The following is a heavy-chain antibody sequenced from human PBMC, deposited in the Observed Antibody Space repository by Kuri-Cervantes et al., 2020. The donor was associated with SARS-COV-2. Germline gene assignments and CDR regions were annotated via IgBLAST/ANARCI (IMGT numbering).Heavy chain of an antibody. CDR3: ATDPVDTTLVTLNR. V-gene: IGHV1-24*01. Sequence: ASVKVSCKVSGYTLTNLLMHWVRQAPGKGLEWMGGFDPEDDETIYPQKFQGRVTMTEDTSSDTAYMVLTSLRSEDTAIYYCATDPVDTTLVTLNRWGQGTLVTVSS. J-gene: IGHJ5*02. CDR2: FDPEDDET. D-gene: IGHD5-18*01. CDR1: GYTLTNLL.